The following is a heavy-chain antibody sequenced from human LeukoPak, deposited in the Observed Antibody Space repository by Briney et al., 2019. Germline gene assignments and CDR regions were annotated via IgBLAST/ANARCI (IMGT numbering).Heavy chain of an antibody. CDR2: INHSGST. Sequence: PSETLSLTCAVYGGSFSGYYWSWIRQPPGKGLEWIGEINHSGSTNYNPSLKSRVTISVDTSKNQFSLKLSSVTAADTAVYYCAGLLNTYYYDTSDYWGQGTLVTVSS. D-gene: IGHD3-22*01. CDR3: AGLLNTYYYDTSDY. J-gene: IGHJ4*02. V-gene: IGHV4-34*01. CDR1: GGSFSGYY.